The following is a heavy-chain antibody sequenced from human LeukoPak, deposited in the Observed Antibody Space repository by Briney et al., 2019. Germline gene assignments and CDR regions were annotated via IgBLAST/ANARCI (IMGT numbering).Heavy chain of an antibody. V-gene: IGHV4-61*05. CDR3: ARRKGYCSSTSCTDYYYYGMDV. CDR2: IYYSGST. D-gene: IGHD2-2*01. CDR1: GGSISSSSYY. J-gene: IGHJ6*02. Sequence: SETLSLTCTVSGGSISSSSYYWSWIRQPPGKGLEWIGYIYYSGSTNYNPSLKSRVTISVDTSKNQFSLKLSSVTAADTAVYYCARRKGYCSSTSCTDYYYYGMDVWGQGTTVTVSS.